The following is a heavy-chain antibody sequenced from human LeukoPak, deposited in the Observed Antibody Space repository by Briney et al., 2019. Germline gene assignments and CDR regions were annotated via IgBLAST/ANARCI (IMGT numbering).Heavy chain of an antibody. D-gene: IGHD6-13*01. Sequence: ASVKVSCKASGGTFSSYAISWVRQAPGQGLEWMGEIIPIFGTANYAQKFQGRVTITADESTSTAYMELSSLRSEDTAVYYCASAGEGSIAAHRRAFDIWGQGTMVTVSS. V-gene: IGHV1-69*13. CDR3: ASAGEGSIAAHRRAFDI. CDR2: IIPIFGTA. CDR1: GGTFSSYA. J-gene: IGHJ3*02.